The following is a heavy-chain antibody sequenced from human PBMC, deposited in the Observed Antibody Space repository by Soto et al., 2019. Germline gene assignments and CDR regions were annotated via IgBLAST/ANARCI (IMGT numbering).Heavy chain of an antibody. CDR1: GYTLTELS. CDR3: ATSRGITGTTINWFDP. V-gene: IGHV1-24*01. D-gene: IGHD1-7*01. J-gene: IGHJ5*02. CDR2: FDPEDGET. Sequence: GASVKVSCKVSGYTLTELSMHWVRQAPGKGLEWMGGFDPEDGETIYVQKFQGRVTMTEDTSTDTAYMELSSLRSEDTAVYYCATSRGITGTTINWFDPWGQGTLVTVSS.